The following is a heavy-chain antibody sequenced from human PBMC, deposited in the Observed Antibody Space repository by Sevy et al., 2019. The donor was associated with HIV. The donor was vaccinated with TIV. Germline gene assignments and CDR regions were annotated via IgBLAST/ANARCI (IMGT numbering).Heavy chain of an antibody. Sequence: GGSLRLSCAASGFTFSSFGMHWVRQAPGKGLEWVAVIWFDGSNTYYADSVKGRFTISRDIAKNTLHLPMNGLRAEDTAVYYCARDLEFYDSGDYGPAFMPDFWGHGTLVTVSS. CDR1: GFTFSSFG. CDR3: ARDLEFYDSGDYGPAFMPDF. J-gene: IGHJ4*01. CDR2: IWFDGSNT. D-gene: IGHD4-17*01. V-gene: IGHV3-33*01.